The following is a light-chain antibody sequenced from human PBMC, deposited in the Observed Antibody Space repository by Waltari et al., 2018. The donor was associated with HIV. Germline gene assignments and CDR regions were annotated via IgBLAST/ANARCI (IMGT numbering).Light chain of an antibody. CDR1: NIGRKS. CDR3: QVWISPNDQLNWV. Sequence: SYVLTQPPSVSVAPGQTARITCGGDNIGRKSAHWYQQMPGQAPVPVVCDGRDRPSESPERISGANSGNTATRTISRVEAGDEADYYCQVWISPNDQLNWVFGGGTKLTVL. CDR2: DGR. V-gene: IGLV3-21*02. J-gene: IGLJ3*02.